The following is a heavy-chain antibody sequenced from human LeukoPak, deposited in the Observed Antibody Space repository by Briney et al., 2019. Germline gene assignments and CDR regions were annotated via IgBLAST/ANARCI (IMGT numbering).Heavy chain of an antibody. CDR3: ARVEVRPMVRGVIDY. V-gene: IGHV4-28*03. D-gene: IGHD3-10*01. CDR2: IYYSGST. CDR1: GYSISSSNW. Sequence: PSDTLSLTCTVSGYSISSSNWWGWIRQPPGKGLEWIGYIYYSGSTYYNPSLKSRVTMSVDTSKNQFSLKLSSVTAADTAVYYCARVEVRPMVRGVIDYWGQGTLVTVSS. J-gene: IGHJ4*02.